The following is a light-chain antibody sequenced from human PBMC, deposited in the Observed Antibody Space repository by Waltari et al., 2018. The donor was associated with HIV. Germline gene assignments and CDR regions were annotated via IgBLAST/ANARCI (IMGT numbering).Light chain of an antibody. Sequence: DIVMTQSPLSLPVTPGEPASISCRSSQSLLHSNGYNYLDWYLQKPGQSPQPLIYLGSNRASGVPDRFSGSGSGTDFTLKISRVEAEDFGVYYCMQTLQTPPWTFGQGTRVEIK. CDR1: QSLLHSNGYNY. J-gene: IGKJ1*01. CDR2: LGS. CDR3: MQTLQTPPWT. V-gene: IGKV2-28*01.